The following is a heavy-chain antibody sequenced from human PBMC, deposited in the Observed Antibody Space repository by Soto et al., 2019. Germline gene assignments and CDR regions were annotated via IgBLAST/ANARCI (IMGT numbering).Heavy chain of an antibody. CDR3: AHRGYMYGNWDHGYFDY. Sequence: SGPTLVNPTQTLALTCTFSGFSLTTSGVGVAWIRKTPGKALEWLAVIYWDDDKRYSPSLKSRLTITKDTSKNQVVLTMAYMDPADTGTYFCAHRGYMYGNWDHGYFDYWGQGTLVTVSS. V-gene: IGHV2-5*02. J-gene: IGHJ4*02. D-gene: IGHD5-18*01. CDR1: GFSLTTSGVG. CDR2: IYWDDDK.